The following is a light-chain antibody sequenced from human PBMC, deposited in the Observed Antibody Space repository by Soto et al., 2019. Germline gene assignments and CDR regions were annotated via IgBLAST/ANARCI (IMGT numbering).Light chain of an antibody. Sequence: EIVLTQSPATLSLSPGERATLSCRASQSVSSYLAWYQQKPGQAPRLLIYDASNRATGIPARFSGSGSGKDFTLTISSLEPEDFAVYYCQQRSNWPYPFGQGTKLEIK. J-gene: IGKJ2*01. V-gene: IGKV3-11*01. CDR1: QSVSSY. CDR3: QQRSNWPYP. CDR2: DAS.